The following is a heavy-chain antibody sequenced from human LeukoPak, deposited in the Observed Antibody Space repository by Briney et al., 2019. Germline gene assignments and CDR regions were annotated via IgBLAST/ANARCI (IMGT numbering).Heavy chain of an antibody. D-gene: IGHD7-27*01. Sequence: ASVKVSCKASGYTFTSYGISWVRQAPGQGLEWMGWIRAYNGNTNYAQKLQGRVTMTTDTSTSTAYMELRSLRSDDTAVYYCASGDIPPRSYYYYGMDVWGQGTTVTVSS. CDR2: IRAYNGNT. V-gene: IGHV1-18*01. J-gene: IGHJ6*02. CDR3: ASGDIPPRSYYYYGMDV. CDR1: GYTFTSYG.